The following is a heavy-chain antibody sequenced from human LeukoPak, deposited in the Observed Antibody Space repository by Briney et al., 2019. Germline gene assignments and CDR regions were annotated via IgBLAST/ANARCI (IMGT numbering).Heavy chain of an antibody. CDR1: GGSFSGYY. Sequence: SETMSLTCAVYGGSFSGYYWSWIRKPQGKGLEWIGEINHSGSTNYNPSFKSRVTISVDTPKNQFSLKLSSVTAADTAVYYCARGLSFRPRAYFVWGKGTTVTVSS. CDR2: INHSGST. CDR3: ARGLSFRPRAYFV. J-gene: IGHJ6*04. D-gene: IGHD2/OR15-2a*01. V-gene: IGHV4-34*01.